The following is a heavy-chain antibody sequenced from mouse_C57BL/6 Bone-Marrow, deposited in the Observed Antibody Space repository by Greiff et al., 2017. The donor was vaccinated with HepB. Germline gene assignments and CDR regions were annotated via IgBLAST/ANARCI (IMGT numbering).Heavy chain of an antibody. J-gene: IGHJ2*01. CDR3: ARWLLHFDY. D-gene: IGHD2-3*01. Sequence: QVQLQQPGAELVKPGASVKMSCKASGYTFTSYWITWVKQRPGQGLAWIGDIYPGSGSTNDNEKFKSKATLTVDTSSSTAYMQLISLTSEDSAVYYCARWLLHFDYWGQGTTLTVSS. CDR2: IYPGSGST. V-gene: IGHV1-55*01. CDR1: GYTFTSYW.